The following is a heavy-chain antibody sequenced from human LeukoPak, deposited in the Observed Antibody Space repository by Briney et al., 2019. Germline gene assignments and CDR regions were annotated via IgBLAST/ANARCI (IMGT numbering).Heavy chain of an antibody. V-gene: IGHV3-23*01. D-gene: IGHD2-21*02. J-gene: IGHJ4*02. CDR3: AKILAYCGGDCYGISAFDY. CDR1: GFTFSSYA. CDR2: ISGSGGST. Sequence: PGGSLRLSCAASGFTFSSYAMSWVRQAPGKGLEWVSAISGSGGSTYYADSVKGRFTISRDNSKNTLYLQMNSLRAEDTAVYYCAKILAYCGGDCYGISAFDYWGQGTLVTVSS.